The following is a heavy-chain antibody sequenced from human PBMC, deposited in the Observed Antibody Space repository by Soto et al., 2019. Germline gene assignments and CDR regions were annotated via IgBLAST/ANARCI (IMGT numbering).Heavy chain of an antibody. CDR2: MNPNSGNT. CDR1: GYTFTSYD. CDR3: ARGGGIPGAIDYFDY. D-gene: IGHD1-26*01. J-gene: IGHJ4*02. Sequence: GASVRVSCKASGYTFTSYDINWVRQATGQGLEWMGWMNPNSGNTGYAQKFQGRVTMTRNTSISTAYMELSSLRSEDTAVYYCARGGGIPGAIDYFDYWGQGTLVTVSS. V-gene: IGHV1-8*01.